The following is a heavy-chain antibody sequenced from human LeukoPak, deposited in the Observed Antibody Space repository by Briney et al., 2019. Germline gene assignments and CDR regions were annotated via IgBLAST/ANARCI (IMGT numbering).Heavy chain of an antibody. CDR3: ARAGGYCGRISCPYYFDY. CDR2: ISAYNGNT. Sequence: GASVKVSCKASGYTFTNYGISWVRQAPGQGLEWMGWISAYNGNTNYAQKLQGRVTMTRNTSISTAYMELSRLRSEDTAVYYCARAGGYCGRISCPYYFDYWGQGTLVTVSS. CDR1: GYTFTNYG. J-gene: IGHJ4*02. D-gene: IGHD2-15*01. V-gene: IGHV1-18*01.